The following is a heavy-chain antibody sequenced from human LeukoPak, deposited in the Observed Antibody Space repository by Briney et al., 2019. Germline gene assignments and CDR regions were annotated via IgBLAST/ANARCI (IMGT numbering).Heavy chain of an antibody. J-gene: IGHJ4*02. CDR3: ASLGGGGRRNFDY. D-gene: IGHD2-15*01. Sequence: GGALKISCKGSGYRFTSYWIGGVRQMPGKGVEGRGIIYPGDSDTRYSASLEGQVTISADKYSSNPSLEWSSLKASDPAMYYCASLGGGGRRNFDYRGQGTLVTVSS. V-gene: IGHV5-51*01. CDR1: GYRFTSYW. CDR2: IYPGDSDT.